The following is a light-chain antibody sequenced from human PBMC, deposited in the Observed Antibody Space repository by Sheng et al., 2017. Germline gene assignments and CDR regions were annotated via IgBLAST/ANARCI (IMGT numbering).Light chain of an antibody. CDR3: QQYNNWPLT. CDR1: QSVSSN. J-gene: IGKJ4*01. CDR2: GAS. Sequence: EVVMTQSPATLSVSPGERATLSCRASQSVSSNLAWYLQKPGQAPRLLIYGASHRATGIPDRFSGSGSGTDFTLTISRLEPEDFAVYYCQQYNNWPLTFGGGTKVEIK. V-gene: IGKV3D-15*01.